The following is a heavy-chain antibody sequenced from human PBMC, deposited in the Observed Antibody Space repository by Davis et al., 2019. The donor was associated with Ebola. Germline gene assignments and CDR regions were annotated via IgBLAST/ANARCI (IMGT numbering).Heavy chain of an antibody. Sequence: ASVKVSCKASGYTFTSYAMHWVCQAPGQRLEWMGWINAGNGNTKYSQKFQGRVTITRDTSASTAYMELSSLRSEDTAVYYCARPSDFWSGYSLYYFDYWGQGTLVTVSS. CDR2: INAGNGNT. D-gene: IGHD3-3*01. V-gene: IGHV1-3*01. J-gene: IGHJ4*02. CDR1: GYTFTSYA. CDR3: ARPSDFWSGYSLYYFDY.